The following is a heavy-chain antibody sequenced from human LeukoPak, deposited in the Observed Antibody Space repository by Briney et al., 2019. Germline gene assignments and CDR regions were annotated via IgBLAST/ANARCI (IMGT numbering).Heavy chain of an antibody. CDR1: GFTFSSYS. D-gene: IGHD3-22*01. V-gene: IGHV3-21*01. Sequence: GGSLRLSCAASGFTFSSYSMNWVRQAPGKGLEWVSSISSSSSYIYYADSVKGRFTISRDNAKNSLYLQMNSLRAEDTAVYYCARGDSSGYYYTLDYYYGMDVWGQGTTVTVSS. CDR3: ARGDSSGYYYTLDYYYGMDV. J-gene: IGHJ6*02. CDR2: ISSSSSYI.